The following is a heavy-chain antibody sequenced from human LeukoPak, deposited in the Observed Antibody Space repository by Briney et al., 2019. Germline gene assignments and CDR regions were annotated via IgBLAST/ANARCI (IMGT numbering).Heavy chain of an antibody. CDR2: IYHSGSI. CDR3: ASLYGSSWPHFDY. CDR1: GGSISSSHW. D-gene: IGHD6-13*01. V-gene: IGHV4-4*02. J-gene: IGHJ4*02. Sequence: SGTLSLTCTVSGGSISSSHWWSWVRQPPGKGLEWIGEIYHSGSINYNPSLKSRVTISIDKSKNQFSLKLSSVTAADTAVYYCASLYGSSWPHFDYWGQGTLVTVSS.